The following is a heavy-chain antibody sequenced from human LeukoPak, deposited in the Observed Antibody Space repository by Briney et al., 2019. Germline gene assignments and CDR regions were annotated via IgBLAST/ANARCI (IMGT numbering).Heavy chain of an antibody. J-gene: IGHJ5*02. CDR3: ARERAHTLTGYDWFDP. Sequence: SETLSLTCTVSGGSISSGGYYWSWIRQHPGKGLEWIGYIYYSGSTYYNPSLKSRVTISVDTSKNQFSLKLSSVTAADTAVYYCARERAHTLTGYDWFDPWGQGTLVTVYS. V-gene: IGHV4-31*03. D-gene: IGHD3-9*01. CDR1: GGSISSGGYY. CDR2: IYYSGST.